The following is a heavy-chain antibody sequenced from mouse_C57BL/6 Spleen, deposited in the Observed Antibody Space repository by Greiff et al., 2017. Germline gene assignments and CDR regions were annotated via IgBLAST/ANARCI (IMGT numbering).Heavy chain of an antibody. CDR1: GYTFTDYN. Sequence: EVQLQQSGPELVKPGASVKMSCKASGYTFTDYNMHWVKQSHGKSLEWIGYINPNNGGTSYNQKFKGKATLTVNKSSSTAYMELRSLTSEDSAVYYCAGIYDGYPAWFAYWGQGTLVTVSA. CDR2: INPNNGGT. V-gene: IGHV1-22*01. CDR3: AGIYDGYPAWFAY. J-gene: IGHJ3*01. D-gene: IGHD2-3*01.